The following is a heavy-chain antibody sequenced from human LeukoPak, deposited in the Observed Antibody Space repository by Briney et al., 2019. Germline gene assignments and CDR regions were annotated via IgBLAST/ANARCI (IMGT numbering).Heavy chain of an antibody. CDR3: ARLWGPDAHWSGYYTGHYHMDV. V-gene: IGHV1-69*05. CDR1: GGTFSSYA. CDR2: IIPIFGTA. J-gene: IGHJ6*03. Sequence: SVKVSCKASGGTFSSYAISWVRQAPGQGLEWMGGIIPIFGTANYAQKFQGRVTITTDESTSTAYMELSSLRSEDTAVYYCARLWGPDAHWSGYYTGHYHMDVWGKGTTVTVSS. D-gene: IGHD3-3*01.